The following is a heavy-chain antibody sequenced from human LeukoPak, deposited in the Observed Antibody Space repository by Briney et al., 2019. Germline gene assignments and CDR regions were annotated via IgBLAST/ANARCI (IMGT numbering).Heavy chain of an antibody. J-gene: IGHJ5*02. CDR3: ARDAGNSGYGCDL. CDR1: GFTFSSYW. V-gene: IGHV3-48*01. CDR2: IRYTSEI. D-gene: IGHD5-12*01. Sequence: GGSLRLSCAASGFTFSSYWMTWVRQAPGKGLEWVSHIRYTSEIFYADSVEGRFTISRDHARNSLYLQMNNLRGEDTAIYYCARDAGNSGYGCDLWGQGTLVTVSS.